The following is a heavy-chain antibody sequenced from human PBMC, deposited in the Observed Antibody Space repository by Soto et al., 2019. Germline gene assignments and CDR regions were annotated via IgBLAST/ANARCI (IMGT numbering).Heavy chain of an antibody. CDR1: GGTFSNYA. J-gene: IGHJ4*02. CDR3: ARVAETGYTSGWYDFDY. Sequence: QVQLVQSGADVKKPGSSVKVSCEVSGGTFSNYAFTWVRQGPGQGLEWMGGIIPIFGTANYARQFKGRVAISAPTSTTTTYMELSHLTSEDTAVYYCARVAETGYTSGWYDFDYGGQGSRVTVSS. D-gene: IGHD6-19*01. CDR2: IIPIFGTA. V-gene: IGHV1-69*14.